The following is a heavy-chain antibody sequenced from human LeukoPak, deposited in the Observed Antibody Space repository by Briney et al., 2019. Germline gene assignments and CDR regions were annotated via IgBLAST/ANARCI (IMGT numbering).Heavy chain of an antibody. CDR1: GFTFSDYY. D-gene: IGHD6-13*01. J-gene: IGHJ4*02. CDR3: ARDRDSSSWPLQFDY. CDR2: ISSSGSTI. V-gene: IGHV3-11*01. Sequence: PGGSLRLSCAASGFTFSDYYMSWIRQAPGKGLEWVSYISSSGSTICYADSVKGRFTISRDNAKNSLYLQMNSLRAEDTAVYYCARDRDSSSWPLQFDYWGQGTLVTVSS.